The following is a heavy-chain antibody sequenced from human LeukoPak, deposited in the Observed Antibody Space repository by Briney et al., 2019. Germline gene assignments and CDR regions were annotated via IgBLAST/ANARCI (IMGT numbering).Heavy chain of an antibody. CDR3: ARWALAYYDFWSGSKVGMDV. Sequence: PGGSLRLSCAASGFTFSDYYMSWIRQAPGKGLEWVSYVSSSSSYTNYADSVKGRFTISRDNAKNSLYLQMNSLRAEDTAVYYCARWALAYYDFWSGSKVGMDVWGQGTTVTVSS. J-gene: IGHJ6*02. CDR1: GFTFSDYY. V-gene: IGHV3-11*06. D-gene: IGHD3-3*01. CDR2: VSSSSSYT.